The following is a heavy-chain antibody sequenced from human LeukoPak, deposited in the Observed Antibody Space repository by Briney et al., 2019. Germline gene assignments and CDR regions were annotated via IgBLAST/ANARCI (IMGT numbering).Heavy chain of an antibody. CDR3: ARALGIAAAGTAYYYGMDV. V-gene: IGHV3-72*01. D-gene: IGHD6-13*01. J-gene: IGHJ6*04. CDR1: GFTFSDHY. CDR2: TRNKANSYTT. Sequence: GGSLRLSCAASGFTFSDHYMDWVRQAPGKGLEWVGLTRNKANSYTTEYAASVKGRFTISRDDSKNSLYLQMNSLKTEDTAVYYCARALGIAAAGTAYYYGMDVWGKGTTVTVSS.